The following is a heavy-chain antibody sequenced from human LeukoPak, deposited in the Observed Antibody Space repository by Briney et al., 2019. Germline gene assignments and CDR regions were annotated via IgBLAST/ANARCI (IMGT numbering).Heavy chain of an antibody. V-gene: IGHV4-59*01. CDR3: ARARSYYFDY. Sequence: PSETLSLTCTVSGCSISSYYWSWIRQPPGKGLEWIGYTYYSGSTNYNPSLKSRVTISVDTSKNQFSLKLSSVTAADTAVYYCARARSYYFDYWGQGTLVTVSS. J-gene: IGHJ4*02. CDR2: TYYSGST. CDR1: GCSISSYY.